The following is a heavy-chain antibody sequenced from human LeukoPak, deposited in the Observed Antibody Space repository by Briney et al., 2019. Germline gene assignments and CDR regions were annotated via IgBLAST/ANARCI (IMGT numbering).Heavy chain of an antibody. CDR2: IYYSGST. CDR3: ARNEAQYYYGSGSYYSHAFDI. J-gene: IGHJ3*02. Sequence: SETLSLTCTVSGGSLSGYYWSWIRQPPGKGLEWIGYIYYSGSTNYNPSLKSRVTISVDTSKNQFSLKLSSVTAADTAVYYCARNEAQYYYGSGSYYSHAFDIWGQGTMVTVSS. D-gene: IGHD3-10*01. CDR1: GGSLSGYY. V-gene: IGHV4-59*01.